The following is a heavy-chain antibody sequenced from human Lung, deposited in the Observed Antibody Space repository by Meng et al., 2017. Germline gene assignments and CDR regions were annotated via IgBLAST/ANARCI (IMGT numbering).Heavy chain of an antibody. Sequence: QVQLRQVGAGLLKPSETLSLPCAVYGGSFSGYYWSWIRQPPGKGLEWIGEINHSGSTNYNPSLKSRVTISVDTSKNQFSLKLSSVTAADTAVYYCARPKQANWYFDLWGRGTLVTVSS. CDR1: GGSFSGYY. J-gene: IGHJ2*01. CDR2: INHSGST. V-gene: IGHV4-34*01. CDR3: ARPKQANWYFDL. D-gene: IGHD1/OR15-1a*01.